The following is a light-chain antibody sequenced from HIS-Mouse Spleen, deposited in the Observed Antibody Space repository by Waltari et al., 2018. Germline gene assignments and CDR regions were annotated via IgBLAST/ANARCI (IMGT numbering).Light chain of an antibody. CDR1: SIAVGSYNL. J-gene: IGLJ2*01. Sequence: QSALTQPASVSVSPGQSITISCTGTSIAVGSYNLLSWYQQHPGKAPKLRIYEASKPPSGVSIRFSGSKYGNTASLTISGLQAEDEADYYCCSYAGSSTFVVVFGGGTKLTVL. CDR2: EAS. V-gene: IGLV2-23*02. CDR3: CSYAGSSTFVVV.